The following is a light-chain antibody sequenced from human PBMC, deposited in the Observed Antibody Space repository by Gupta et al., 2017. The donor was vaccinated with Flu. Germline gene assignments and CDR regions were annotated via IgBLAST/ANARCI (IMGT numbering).Light chain of an antibody. Sequence: EIVFTPSPGTLSLSPGERATLPCRVRQFVSSTYLAWYQQKPGQAPRLLIYGASNRATGIPDRFDGSGSGTDFTLDISRLEPEDFAVYYCHQVGRCPWTFGQRTKVEVK. CDR2: GAS. V-gene: IGKV3-20*01. J-gene: IGKJ1*01. CDR3: HQVGRCPWT. CDR1: QFVSSTY.